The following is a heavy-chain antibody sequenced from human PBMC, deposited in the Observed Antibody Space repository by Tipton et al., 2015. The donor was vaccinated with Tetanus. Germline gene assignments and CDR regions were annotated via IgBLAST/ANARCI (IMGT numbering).Heavy chain of an antibody. CDR1: GFAFSTYS. Sequence: SLRLSCAASGFAFSTYSMNWVRRAPGKGLEWVSITNSSSSYVYYADSVKGRFTISRDNARNSLYLQMDSLRAEDTAVYYCARDGHDYYGMDVWGQGTTVTVSS. CDR3: ARDGHDYYGMDV. J-gene: IGHJ6*02. V-gene: IGHV3-21*01. CDR2: TNSSSSYV.